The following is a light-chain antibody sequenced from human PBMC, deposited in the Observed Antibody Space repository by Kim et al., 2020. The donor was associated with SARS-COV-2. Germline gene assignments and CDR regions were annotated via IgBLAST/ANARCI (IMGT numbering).Light chain of an antibody. V-gene: IGLV2-14*01. CDR2: DVS. CDR3: SSYTSSSTF. Sequence: QSALTHPASVSGSPGQSITISCTGTSSDVGGYNYVSWYQQHPGKAPKLMIYDVSKRPSGVSNRFSGSKSGNTASLTISGLQAEDEADYYCSSYTSSSTFFGTGTKVTVL. J-gene: IGLJ1*01. CDR1: SSDVGGYNY.